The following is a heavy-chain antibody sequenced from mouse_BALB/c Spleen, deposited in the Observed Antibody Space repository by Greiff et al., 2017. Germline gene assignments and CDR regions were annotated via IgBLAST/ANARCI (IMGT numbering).Heavy chain of an antibody. Sequence: EVKLVESGGGLVKPGGSLKLSCAASGFTFSSYAMSWVRQTPEKRLEWVASISSGGSTYYPDSVEGRFTISRDNARNILYLQMSSLRSEDTAMYYCARGRAYGAWFAYWGQGTLVTVSA. CDR1: GFTFSSYA. CDR3: ARGRAYGAWFAY. D-gene: IGHD1-1*02. V-gene: IGHV5-6-5*01. CDR2: ISSGGST. J-gene: IGHJ3*01.